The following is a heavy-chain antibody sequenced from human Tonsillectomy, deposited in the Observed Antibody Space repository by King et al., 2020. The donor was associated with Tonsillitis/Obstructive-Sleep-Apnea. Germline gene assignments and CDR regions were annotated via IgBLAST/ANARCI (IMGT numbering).Heavy chain of an antibody. CDR1: GYTFTSYA. J-gene: IGHJ4*02. CDR2: INTNSGNP. D-gene: IGHD6-19*01. CDR3: ARDPRVAVAGSFDY. V-gene: IGHV7-4-1*02. Sequence: QLVQSGSELKKPGASVKVSCKASGYTFTSYAMNWVRQAPGQGLEWMGWINTNSGNPTYAQGLTGRFVFSLDTSVSTAYLQINGLKAEDTALYYCARDPRVAVAGSFDYWGQGTLVTVSS.